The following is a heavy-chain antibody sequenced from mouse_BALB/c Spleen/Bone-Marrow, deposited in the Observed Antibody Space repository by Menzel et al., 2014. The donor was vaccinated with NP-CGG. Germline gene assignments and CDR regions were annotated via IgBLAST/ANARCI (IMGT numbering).Heavy chain of an antibody. J-gene: IGHJ3*01. V-gene: IGHV1-55*01. CDR1: GYNFTSYW. CDR3: ARFSQLGLLAY. D-gene: IGHD3-1*01. Sequence: QVQLQQPGAELVKPGTSVKLSCKASGYNFTSYWINWVKLRPGQGLEWIGDIYPGSGSTNYNEKFKSKATLTVVTSSSTAYMQLSSLASEDSALYYCARFSQLGLLAYWGQGTLVTVSA. CDR2: IYPGSGST.